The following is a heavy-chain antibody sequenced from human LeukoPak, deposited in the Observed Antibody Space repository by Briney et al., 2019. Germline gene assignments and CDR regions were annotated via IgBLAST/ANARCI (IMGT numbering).Heavy chain of an antibody. CDR3: ARGVVTGIL. Sequence: GGSLRLSCAASGFTFSSYSMNWVRQAPGKGLEWVANIKQDGSEKYYVDSVKGRFTISRDNAKNSLYLQMNSLRAEDTAVYYCARGVVTGILWGQGTLVTVSS. J-gene: IGHJ4*02. V-gene: IGHV3-7*01. CDR1: GFTFSSYS. CDR2: IKQDGSEK. D-gene: IGHD2-21*02.